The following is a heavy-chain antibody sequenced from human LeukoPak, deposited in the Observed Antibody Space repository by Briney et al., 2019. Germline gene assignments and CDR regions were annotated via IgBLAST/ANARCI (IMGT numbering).Heavy chain of an antibody. CDR3: AKDLPPGGRSSGWLFDY. D-gene: IGHD6-19*01. J-gene: IGHJ4*02. Sequence: PGGSLRLSCAASGFTFSSYSMNWVRQAPGKGLEWVSYISSSSSTIYYADSVKGRFTISRDNAKNSLYLQMNSLRAEDTAVYYCAKDLPPGGRSSGWLFDYWGQGTLVTVSS. CDR2: ISSSSSTI. CDR1: GFTFSSYS. V-gene: IGHV3-48*01.